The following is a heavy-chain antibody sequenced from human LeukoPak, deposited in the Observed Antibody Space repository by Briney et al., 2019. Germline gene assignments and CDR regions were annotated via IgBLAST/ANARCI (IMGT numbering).Heavy chain of an antibody. CDR1: GYTFTSYY. CDR3: ARDRRSSSPAFDI. CDR2: INPSGGST. J-gene: IGHJ3*02. Sequence: ASVKVSCKASGYTFTSYYMHWVRQAPGQGLEWMGIINPSGGSTNYAQKFQGRVTITADKSTSTAYMELSSLRSEDTAVYYCARDRRSSSPAFDIWGQGTMVTVSS. V-gene: IGHV1-46*01. D-gene: IGHD6-6*01.